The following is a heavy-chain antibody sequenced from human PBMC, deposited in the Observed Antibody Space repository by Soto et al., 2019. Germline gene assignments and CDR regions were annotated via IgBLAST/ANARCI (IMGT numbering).Heavy chain of an antibody. CDR3: ARVRECSSTSCCGYFDY. Sequence: GGSLRLSCAASGFTFSDYYMSWIRQAPGKGLEWVSYISSSSSYTNYADSVKGRFTISRDNAKNSLYLQMNSLRAEDTAVYYCARVRECSSTSCCGYFDYWGQGTLVTVSS. V-gene: IGHV3-11*06. CDR1: GFTFSDYY. D-gene: IGHD2-2*01. J-gene: IGHJ4*02. CDR2: ISSSSSYT.